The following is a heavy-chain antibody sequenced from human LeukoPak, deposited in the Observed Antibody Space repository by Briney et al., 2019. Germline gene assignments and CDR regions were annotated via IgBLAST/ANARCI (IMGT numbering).Heavy chain of an antibody. CDR1: GFTVSSNY. J-gene: IGHJ4*02. V-gene: IGHV3-66*01. CDR2: IYSGGST. D-gene: IGHD2-2*02. CDR3: ARADDGEDIVVVPAAIRY. Sequence: GGSLRLSCAASGFTVSSNYMSWVRQAPGNGLEWVSVIYSGGSTYYADSVKGRFTISRDNSKNTLYLQMNSLRAEDTAVYYCARADDGEDIVVVPAAIRYWGQGTLVTVSS.